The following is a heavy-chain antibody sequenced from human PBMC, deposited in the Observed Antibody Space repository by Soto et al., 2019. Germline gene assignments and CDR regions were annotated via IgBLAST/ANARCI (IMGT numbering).Heavy chain of an antibody. J-gene: IGHJ4*02. CDR2: IKSKAFGGTP. CDR1: GFTFGDYA. CDR3: TRDHYGRGFSSGAFDS. V-gene: IGHV3-49*03. Sequence: EVHLVESGGGLVEPGRFLRLSCSPSGFTFGDYAMNWFRQAPGKGLEWVGFIKSKAFGGTPEYAASVKGRFTISRDDSMSIAYLQMNSLKTDDTAVYYCTRDHYGRGFSSGAFDSWGQGTPVTVSS. D-gene: IGHD5-18*01.